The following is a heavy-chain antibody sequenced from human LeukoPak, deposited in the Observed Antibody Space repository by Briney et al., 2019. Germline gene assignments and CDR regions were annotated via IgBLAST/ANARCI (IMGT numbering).Heavy chain of an antibody. CDR1: GFTFSGSA. Sequence: PGGTLRLSCAASGFTFSGSAMHWVRQASGKGLEWVGRIRSKANSYATAYAASVKGRFTISRDNSKNTLYLQMNSLRAEDTAVYYCAKDTLTPYYYDSSGYFDPPSFDYWGQGTLVTVSS. D-gene: IGHD3-22*01. CDR3: AKDTLTPYYYDSSGYFDPPSFDY. CDR2: IRSKANSYAT. J-gene: IGHJ4*02. V-gene: IGHV3-73*01.